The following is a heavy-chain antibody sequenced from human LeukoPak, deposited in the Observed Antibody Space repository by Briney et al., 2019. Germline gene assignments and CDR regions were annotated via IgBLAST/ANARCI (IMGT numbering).Heavy chain of an antibody. D-gene: IGHD3-10*01. CDR2: IRHDGSNK. CDR1: GFAFSRSW. Sequence: GGSLRLSCAASGFAFSRSWMHWVRQAPGKGLAWVAFIRHDGSNKYYADSVKGRFTISRDNSKNTLYLQMNSLRAEDTAVYYCAKEIAGYYGSGSYYKIYYYYYMDVWGKGTTVTIPS. V-gene: IGHV3-30*02. J-gene: IGHJ6*03. CDR3: AKEIAGYYGSGSYYKIYYYYYMDV.